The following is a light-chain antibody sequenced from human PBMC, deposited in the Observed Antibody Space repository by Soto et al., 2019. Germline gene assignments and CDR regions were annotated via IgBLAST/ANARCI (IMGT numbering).Light chain of an antibody. CDR2: EVS. J-gene: IGLJ2*01. CDR1: SSDVGVYNF. V-gene: IGLV2-14*01. CDR3: SSYTTRSTLV. Sequence: QSALTQPASVSGSPGQSITISCTGVSSDVGVYNFVSWYQQHPGKAPKLMIYEVSNRPSGVSNRFSGSESGNTASLTISGLQAEDEADYYCSSYTTRSTLVFGGGTKVTVL.